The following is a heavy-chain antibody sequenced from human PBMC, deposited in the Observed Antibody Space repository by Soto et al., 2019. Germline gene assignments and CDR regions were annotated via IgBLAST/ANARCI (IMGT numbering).Heavy chain of an antibody. Sequence: WASVKVSCKASGYTFTSYGISWVRQAPGQGLEWMGWISAYNGNTNYAQKLQGRVTMTTDTSTSTAYMELRSLRSDDTAVYYCARDRRDYYDSSGYYFDYWSQGTLVTVSS. CDR3: ARDRRDYYDSSGYYFDY. CDR1: GYTFTSYG. V-gene: IGHV1-18*01. J-gene: IGHJ4*02. D-gene: IGHD3-22*01. CDR2: ISAYNGNT.